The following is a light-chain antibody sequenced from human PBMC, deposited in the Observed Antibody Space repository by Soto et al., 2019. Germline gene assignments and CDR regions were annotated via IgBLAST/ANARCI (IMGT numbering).Light chain of an antibody. J-gene: IGKJ1*01. CDR1: QSIRSY. CDR3: QHYNSYSEA. CDR2: DAS. V-gene: IGKV1-5*01. Sequence: DIQMTQSPASLSASVGERVIITCRASQSIRSYLNWYQQKPGKAPKLLIYDASSLESGVPSRFSGSGSGTEFTLTISSLQPDDFATYYCQHYNSYSEAFGQGTKVDIK.